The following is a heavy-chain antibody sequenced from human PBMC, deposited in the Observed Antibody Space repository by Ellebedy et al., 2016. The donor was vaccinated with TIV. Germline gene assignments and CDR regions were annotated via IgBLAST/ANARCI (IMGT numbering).Heavy chain of an antibody. D-gene: IGHD6-13*01. Sequence: GGSLRLSCAASGFTFSRYGMHWVRQAPGKGPEWVAVMSYDGSNKYYADSVKGRFTISRDNSKNTLYLQMNSLRVEDTAVYYCARDLMDYSSSWYVYYWGQGTLVTVSS. V-gene: IGHV3-30*19. CDR3: ARDLMDYSSSWYVYY. J-gene: IGHJ4*02. CDR1: GFTFSRYG. CDR2: MSYDGSNK.